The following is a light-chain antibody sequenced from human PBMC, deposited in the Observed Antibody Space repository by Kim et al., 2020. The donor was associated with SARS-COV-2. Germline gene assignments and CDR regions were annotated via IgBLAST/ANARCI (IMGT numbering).Light chain of an antibody. CDR3: QQRSNWPTLT. Sequence: SPGEGATLSCRASQNVDTYVAWYQQKPGQGPRLLIYDASTRAAGIPDRFSGSGSGTDFTLTIGSLEPEDFGVYYCQQRSNWPTLTFGGGTKVDIK. J-gene: IGKJ4*01. CDR1: QNVDTY. CDR2: DAS. V-gene: IGKV3-11*01.